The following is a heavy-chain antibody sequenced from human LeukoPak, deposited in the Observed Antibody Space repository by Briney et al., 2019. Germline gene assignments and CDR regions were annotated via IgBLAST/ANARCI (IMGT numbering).Heavy chain of an antibody. CDR1: GASITSTNW. D-gene: IGHD2-2*01. J-gene: IGHJ1*01. Sequence: SGTLSLTCTISGASITSTNWWSWLRQSPGRGLEWIGEVYHSGPTNYNPSLKSRVTISVDTSKNQFSLKLSSVTAADTAVYYCARGRIAVPAAPEQSAAEYFQHWGQGTLVTVSS. V-gene: IGHV4-4*02. CDR2: VYHSGPT. CDR3: ARGRIAVPAAPEQSAAEYFQH.